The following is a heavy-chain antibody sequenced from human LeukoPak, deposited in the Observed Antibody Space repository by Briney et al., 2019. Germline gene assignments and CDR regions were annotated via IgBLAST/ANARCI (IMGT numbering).Heavy chain of an antibody. D-gene: IGHD4-17*01. CDR3: ARGKRYGDNFDY. J-gene: IGHJ4*02. Sequence: TPSETLSLTCTVSGGSISRYYWSWIRQPPGKGLEWIGYIYYSGTTNYNPSLKSRVTISVDTSKNQFSLKLSSVTAADTAVYYCARGKRYGDNFDYWGQGTLVTVSA. CDR2: IYYSGTT. V-gene: IGHV4-59*01. CDR1: GGSISRYY.